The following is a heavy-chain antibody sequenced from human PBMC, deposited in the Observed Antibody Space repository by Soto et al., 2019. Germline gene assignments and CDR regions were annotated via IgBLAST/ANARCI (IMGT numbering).Heavy chain of an antibody. V-gene: IGHV6-1*01. D-gene: IGHD3-10*01. CDR3: ARGRSRRFRDQKDAFDI. CDR2: TYYRSKWYN. J-gene: IGHJ3*02. Sequence: PSQTLSLTFAISGDSVSSNSAAWNWIRQSPSRGLEWLGRTYYRSKWYNDYAVSVKSRITINPDTSKNQFSLQLNSVTPEDTAVYYCARGRSRRFRDQKDAFDIWGQGTMVTVSS. CDR1: GDSVSSNSAA.